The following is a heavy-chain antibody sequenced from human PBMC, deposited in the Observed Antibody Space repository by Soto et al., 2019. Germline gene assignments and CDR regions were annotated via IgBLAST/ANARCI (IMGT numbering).Heavy chain of an antibody. Sequence: EVQLVESGGGLVNPGGSLRLSCVASGFSFSNYNMNWVRQAAGKGLACVSSISSRSSTNTYYADSVTCRFTISRDNAKNSLYLQMNILRAEDTAVYYCARESRVFYPWGQGTLVAVS. CDR2: ISSRSSTNT. CDR3: ARESRVFYP. CDR1: GFSFSNYN. V-gene: IGHV3-21*01. J-gene: IGHJ5*02.